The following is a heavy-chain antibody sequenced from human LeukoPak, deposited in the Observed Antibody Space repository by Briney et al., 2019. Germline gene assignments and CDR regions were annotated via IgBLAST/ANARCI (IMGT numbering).Heavy chain of an antibody. D-gene: IGHD3-10*01. CDR3: ARTVVRGVNDY. Sequence: GGSLRLSCAASGFTFSSYAMHWVRQAPGKGLEWVAVISYDGSDKYYADSMKGRFTISRDISKNTLYLQMNSLRAEDTAVYYCARTVVRGVNDYWGQGTLVTVSS. CDR2: ISYDGSDK. CDR1: GFTFSSYA. V-gene: IGHV3-30-3*01. J-gene: IGHJ4*02.